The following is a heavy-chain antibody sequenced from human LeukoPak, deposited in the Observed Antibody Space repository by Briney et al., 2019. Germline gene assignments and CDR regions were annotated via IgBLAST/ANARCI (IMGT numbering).Heavy chain of an antibody. J-gene: IGHJ6*03. Sequence: SETLSLTCTVSGYSISSGYYWGWIRQPPGKGLEWIGSIYHSGSTYYNPSLKSRVTISVDTSKNQFSLKLSSVTAADTAVYYCARDRLLEDRDYHYYYYMDVWGIGTTVTVSS. V-gene: IGHV4-38-2*02. CDR2: IYHSGST. D-gene: IGHD1-1*01. CDR1: GYSISSGYY. CDR3: ARDRLLEDRDYHYYYYMDV.